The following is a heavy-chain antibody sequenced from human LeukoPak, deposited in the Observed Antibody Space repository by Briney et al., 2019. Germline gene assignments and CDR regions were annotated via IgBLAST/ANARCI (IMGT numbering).Heavy chain of an antibody. V-gene: IGHV4-34*01. CDR1: DESLSAHY. CDR2: INHSGTT. D-gene: IGHD6-25*01. CDR3: ARARGAEAIDY. Sequence: SETLSLTCTVYDESLSAHYWGWIRQSPGKGLEWIGEINHSGTTNYNPSLKSRVTISVDTSKNQFSLKLSSVTAADTAVYYCARARGAEAIDYWGQGTLVTVSS. J-gene: IGHJ4*02.